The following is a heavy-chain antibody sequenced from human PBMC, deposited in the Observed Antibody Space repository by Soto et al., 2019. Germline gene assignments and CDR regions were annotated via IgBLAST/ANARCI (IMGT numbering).Heavy chain of an antibody. CDR2: ISYDGSNK. CDR3: AKAPIAVAGTGFDY. Sequence: PGGSLRLSCAASGFTFSSSGMHWVRQAPGKGLEWVAVISYDGSNKYYAASGKGRFTISRDNSKNTLYLQMNSLKAEDTAVYYCAKAPIAVAGTGFDYWGQGTLVTVSS. D-gene: IGHD6-19*01. V-gene: IGHV3-30*18. CDR1: GFTFSSSG. J-gene: IGHJ4*02.